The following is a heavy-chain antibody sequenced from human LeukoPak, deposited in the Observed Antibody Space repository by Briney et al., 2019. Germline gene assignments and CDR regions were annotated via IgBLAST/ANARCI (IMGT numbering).Heavy chain of an antibody. D-gene: IGHD5-12*01. V-gene: IGHV4-38-2*01. CDR1: GYSITRAYY. CDR2: IYHSGST. J-gene: IGHJ5*02. Sequence: PSETLSLTCAVSGYSITRAYYWGWIRQPPGKGLEWIGSIYHSGSTYYNPSLKRRVTISVDTSKNQFFLKLSSVTAADTAVYYCASRNVPTNWFDPWGQGNLVTVSS. CDR3: ASRNVPTNWFDP.